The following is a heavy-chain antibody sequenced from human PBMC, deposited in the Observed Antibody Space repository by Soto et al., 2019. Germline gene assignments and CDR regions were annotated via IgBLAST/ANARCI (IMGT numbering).Heavy chain of an antibody. V-gene: IGHV6-1*01. D-gene: IGHD1-7*01. Sequence: SPTLSRSCAISGDRVSSKSAAWNWIRLSPSRGLEWLARTYYRSRWYNDYAVSVRSRITVNPDTSKNQFSLQLTSVTPEDTAVYYCAGTTSHQWYYMDVWGKGTTVTVSS. CDR2: TYYRSRWYN. CDR3: AGTTSHQWYYMDV. CDR1: GDRVSSKSAA. J-gene: IGHJ6*03.